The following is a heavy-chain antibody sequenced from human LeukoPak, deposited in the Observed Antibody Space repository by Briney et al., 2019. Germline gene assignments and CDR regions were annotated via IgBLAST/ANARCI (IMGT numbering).Heavy chain of an antibody. D-gene: IGHD3/OR15-3a*01. J-gene: IGHJ4*02. V-gene: IGHV3-64*02. CDR3: ARGRGDISARPFFDCR. CDR2: MSRNGETT. CDR1: VFAFSTFS. Sequence: GGSLRLSCAAGVFAFSTFSMHGVRQAAGEGLEYVSGMSRNGETTYYGESVKGRFTISRDNSKDTVYLQMGSLRSEDSGVYYCARGRGDISARPFFDCRGGQGSLVTVSS.